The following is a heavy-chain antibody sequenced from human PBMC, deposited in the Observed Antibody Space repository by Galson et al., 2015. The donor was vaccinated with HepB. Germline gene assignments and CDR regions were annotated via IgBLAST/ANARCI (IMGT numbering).Heavy chain of an antibody. V-gene: IGHV3-30*03. CDR3: ARSVGSYYDFWSGFH. CDR2: ISYDGSKE. Sequence: SLRLSCAASGFKFDGLGMHWVRQTPGKGLEWLAGISYDGSKEYYPDSVKGRFIISRDNSRNTAYLQMNSLRADDTAVYYCARSVGSYYDFWSGFHWGQGTLVVVSS. D-gene: IGHD3-3*01. J-gene: IGHJ4*02. CDR1: GFKFDGLG.